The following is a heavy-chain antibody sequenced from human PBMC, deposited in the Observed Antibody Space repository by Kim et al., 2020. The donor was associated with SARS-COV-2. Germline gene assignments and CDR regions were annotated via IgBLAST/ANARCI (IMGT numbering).Heavy chain of an antibody. Sequence: YADSVKGRFTISRDNAKNSLYRQMNSLRAEDTAVYYCARSEVVAATYFDYWGQGTLVTVSS. V-gene: IGHV3-11*06. J-gene: IGHJ4*02. CDR3: ARSEVVAATYFDY. D-gene: IGHD2-15*01.